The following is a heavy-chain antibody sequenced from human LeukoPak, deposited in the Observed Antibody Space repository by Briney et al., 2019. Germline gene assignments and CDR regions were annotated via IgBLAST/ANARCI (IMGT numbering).Heavy chain of an antibody. J-gene: IGHJ4*02. D-gene: IGHD1-26*01. V-gene: IGHV1-2*02. Sequence: ASVKVSCKASGYTFTGYYMHWVRQAPGQGLEWMGWINPNSGGTNYAQKFQDRVTMTRDTSITKAYMELSRLTSDDTAVYYCARSDHLQMSYDYWGQGTLVTVSS. CDR3: ARSDHLQMSYDY. CDR2: INPNSGGT. CDR1: GYTFTGYY.